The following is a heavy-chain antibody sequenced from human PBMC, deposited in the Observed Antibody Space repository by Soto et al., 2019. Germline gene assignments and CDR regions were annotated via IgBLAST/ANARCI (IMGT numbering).Heavy chain of an antibody. D-gene: IGHD3-10*01. CDR1: GFTFSSYA. CDR3: AKDLLTYYYGSGSYYIYYYYMDV. CDR2: ISGSGGST. Sequence: GGSLRLSCAASGFTFSSYAMSWVRQAPGKGLEWVSAISGSGGSTYYADSVKGRFTISRDNSKNTLYLQMNSLRAEDTAVYYCAKDLLTYYYGSGSYYIYYYYMDVWGKGTTVTVSS. J-gene: IGHJ6*03. V-gene: IGHV3-23*01.